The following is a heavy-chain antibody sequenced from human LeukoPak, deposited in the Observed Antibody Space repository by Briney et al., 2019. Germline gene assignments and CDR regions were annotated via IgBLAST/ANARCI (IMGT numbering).Heavy chain of an antibody. V-gene: IGHV3-30*18. CDR2: ISDDGRRK. Sequence: LTGGSLRLSCAASGFSFISYGMPWVRQAPGKGLEWVGVISDDGRRKDYADSVKGRFTISRDNSKDTLYLQMNSLRAEDTAVYYCAKRPSDYGDYVSYFDYWGQGTLVTVSS. D-gene: IGHD4-17*01. CDR3: AKRPSDYGDYVSYFDY. CDR1: GFSFISYG. J-gene: IGHJ4*02.